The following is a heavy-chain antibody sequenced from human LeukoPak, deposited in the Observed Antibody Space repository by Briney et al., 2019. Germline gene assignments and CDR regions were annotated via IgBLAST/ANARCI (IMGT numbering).Heavy chain of an antibody. CDR1: GGSISSYY. D-gene: IGHD3-3*01. J-gene: IGHJ6*03. Sequence: SETLSLTCTVSGGSISSYYWSWIRQPPGKGLEWIGYIYYSGSTNYNPSLKSRVTISVDTSKNQFSLKLSSVTAADTAVYYCARVHPTYYDFWSGPVHYYYMDVWGKGTTVTVSS. V-gene: IGHV4-59*01. CDR2: IYYSGST. CDR3: ARVHPTYYDFWSGPVHYYYMDV.